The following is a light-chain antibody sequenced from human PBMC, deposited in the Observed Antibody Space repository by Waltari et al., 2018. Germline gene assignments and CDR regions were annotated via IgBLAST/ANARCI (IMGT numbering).Light chain of an antibody. J-gene: IGKJ4*01. CDR1: QDIATW. CDR3: QQTTSFPLT. CDR2: TGS. V-gene: IGKV1-12*01. Sequence: DIQMTQSPSSVSASVGDRVTITCRASQDIATWFGWYQQKIGKAPKLLIYTGSSLQSGVPPRFSGSGSGTDFTLTISRLQPEDSATYYCQQTTSFPLTFGGGTKVEIK.